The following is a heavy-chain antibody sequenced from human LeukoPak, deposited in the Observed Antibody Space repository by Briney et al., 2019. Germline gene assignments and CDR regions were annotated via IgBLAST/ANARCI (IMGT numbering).Heavy chain of an antibody. D-gene: IGHD6-19*01. J-gene: IGHJ4*02. Sequence: GGSLRLSCAASGFTFRSHAMNRVRQAPGKGLEWVSVISGSGDDTYYADSVKGRFTISRDNSKNTLYLQMNSLRAEDTAVYYCAKDAVPAWWLVPYYFDYWGQGTLVTVSS. CDR1: GFTFRSHA. V-gene: IGHV3-23*01. CDR3: AKDAVPAWWLVPYYFDY. CDR2: ISGSGDDT.